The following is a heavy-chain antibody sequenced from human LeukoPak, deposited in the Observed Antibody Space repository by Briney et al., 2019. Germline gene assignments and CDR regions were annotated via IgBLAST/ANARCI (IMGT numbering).Heavy chain of an antibody. D-gene: IGHD3-3*01. V-gene: IGHV4-59*01. CDR1: GGSISSYY. CDR2: IYYSGST. J-gene: IGHJ5*02. Sequence: SETLSLTCTVSGGSISSYYWSWIRQPPGKGLEWIGYIYYSGSTNYNPSLKGRVTISVDTSKNQFSLKLSSVTAADTAVYYCARGLTYYDFWSGLTNWFDPWGQGTLVTVSS. CDR3: ARGLTYYDFWSGLTNWFDP.